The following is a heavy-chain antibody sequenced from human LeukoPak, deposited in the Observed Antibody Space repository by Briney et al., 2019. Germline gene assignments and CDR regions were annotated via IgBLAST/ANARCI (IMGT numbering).Heavy chain of an antibody. Sequence: PGGSLRLSCAASGFTFSSYSMNWVRQAPGKGLEWVSSISSSSSYIYYADSVKGRFTISRDNAKNSLYLQMNSLRAEDTAVYYCAKAQSRIVGATIFDYWGQGTLVTVSS. D-gene: IGHD1-26*01. CDR2: ISSSSSYI. CDR3: AKAQSRIVGATIFDY. CDR1: GFTFSSYS. V-gene: IGHV3-21*04. J-gene: IGHJ4*02.